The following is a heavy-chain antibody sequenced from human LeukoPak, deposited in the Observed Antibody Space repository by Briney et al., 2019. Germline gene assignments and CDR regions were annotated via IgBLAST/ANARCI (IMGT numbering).Heavy chain of an antibody. CDR2: ISSSSSYI. Sequence: GGSLRLSCAASGFTFSSYSMNWVRQAPGKGLEWVSSISSSSSYIYYADSVKGRFTISRDNAKKSLDLQMNSLRAEDTAVYYCARDLLGYNNHYMDVWGKGTTVTVSS. V-gene: IGHV3-21*01. CDR3: ARDLLGYNNHYMDV. J-gene: IGHJ6*03. D-gene: IGHD3-10*01. CDR1: GFTFSSYS.